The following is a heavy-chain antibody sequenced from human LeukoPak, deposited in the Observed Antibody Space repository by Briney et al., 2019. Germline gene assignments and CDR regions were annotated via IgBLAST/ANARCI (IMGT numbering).Heavy chain of an antibody. V-gene: IGHV4-31*03. Sequence: SQTLSLTCTVSGGSISSGGYYWSWIRQHPGKGLEWIGYIYYSGSTNYNPSLKSRVTISVDTSKNQFSLKLSSVSAADTAVYYCARGPSVAAGFFDYWGQGTLVTVSS. D-gene: IGHD6-13*01. CDR3: ARGPSVAAGFFDY. CDR2: IYYSGST. J-gene: IGHJ4*02. CDR1: GGSISSGGYY.